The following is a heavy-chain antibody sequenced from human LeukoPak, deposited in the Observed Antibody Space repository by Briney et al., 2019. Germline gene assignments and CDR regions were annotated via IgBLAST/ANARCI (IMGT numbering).Heavy chain of an antibody. CDR1: GGSISSGDYY. D-gene: IGHD4-17*01. CDR2: IYYSGST. J-gene: IGHJ6*03. Sequence: SETLSLTCTVSGGSISSGDYYWSWIRQPPGKGLEWIGYIYYSGSTYYNPSLKSRVTISVDTSKNQFSLKLSSVTAADTAVYYCARDQEGDGDLFGGYYYYYMDGWGKGTTVTVSS. V-gene: IGHV4-30-4*08. CDR3: ARDQEGDGDLFGGYYYYYMDG.